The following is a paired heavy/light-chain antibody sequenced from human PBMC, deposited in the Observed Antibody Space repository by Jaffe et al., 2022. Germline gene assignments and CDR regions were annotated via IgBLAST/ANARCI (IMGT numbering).Heavy chain of an antibody. D-gene: IGHD3-10*01. CDR2: ISSSSSYI. V-gene: IGHV3-21*01. CDR1: GFTFSSYS. Sequence: EVQLVESGGGLVKPGGSLRLSCAASGFTFSSYSMNWVRQAPGKGLEWVSSISSSSSYIYYADSVKGRFTISRDNAKNSLYLQMNSLRAEDTAVYYCARIGITMVQGVIPRAQRLYYMDVWGKGTTVTVSS. J-gene: IGHJ6*03. CDR3: ARIGITMVQGVIPRAQRLYYMDV.
Light chain of an antibody. CDR1: QSVSSY. V-gene: IGKV3-11*01. CDR3: QQRSNWSWT. J-gene: IGKJ1*01. Sequence: EIVLTQSPATLSLSPGERATLSCRASQSVSSYLAWYQQKPGQAPRLLIYDASNRATGIPARFSGSGSGTDFTLTISSLEPEDFAVYYCQQRSNWSWTFGQGTKVEIK. CDR2: DAS.